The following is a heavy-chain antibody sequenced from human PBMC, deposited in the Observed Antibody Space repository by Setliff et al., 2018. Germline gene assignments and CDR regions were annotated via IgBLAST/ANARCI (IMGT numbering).Heavy chain of an antibody. V-gene: IGHV3-21*04. CDR2: ISSSSSYI. CDR1: GFTFSSYS. Sequence: GGSLRLSCAASGFTFSSYSMNWVRQAPGKGLEWVSSISSSSSYIYYADSVKGRFTISRDNSKNTLYLQLNSLRSEDTAIYYCARPMYYYYYYMDVWGKGTAVTVSS. J-gene: IGHJ6*03. CDR3: ARPMYYYYYYMDV.